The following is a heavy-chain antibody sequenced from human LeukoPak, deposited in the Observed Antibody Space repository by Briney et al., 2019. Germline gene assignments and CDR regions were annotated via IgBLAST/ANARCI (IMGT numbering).Heavy chain of an antibody. Sequence: GASVKVSCKASGYTFTGYYMHWVRQAPGQGLEWMGWINPNSGGTNYAQKFQGRVTMTRDTSISTAYMELSSLRSEDTAVYYCARVHYYDSSGYYYFDHWGQGTLVTVSS. V-gene: IGHV1-2*02. CDR2: INPNSGGT. CDR3: ARVHYYDSSGYYYFDH. D-gene: IGHD3-22*01. J-gene: IGHJ4*02. CDR1: GYTFTGYY.